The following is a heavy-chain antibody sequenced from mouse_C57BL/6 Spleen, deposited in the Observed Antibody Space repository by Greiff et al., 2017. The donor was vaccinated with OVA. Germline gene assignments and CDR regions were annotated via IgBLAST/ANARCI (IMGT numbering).Heavy chain of an antibody. Sequence: VKLVESGAELARPGASVKMSCKASGYTFTSYTMHWVKQRPGQGLEWIGYINPSSGYTKYNQKFKDKATLTADKSSSTAYMQLSSLTSEDSAVYYCARGVSYYFDYWGQGTTLTVSS. CDR3: ARGVSYYFDY. J-gene: IGHJ2*01. CDR2: INPSSGYT. CDR1: GYTFTSYT. V-gene: IGHV1-4*01.